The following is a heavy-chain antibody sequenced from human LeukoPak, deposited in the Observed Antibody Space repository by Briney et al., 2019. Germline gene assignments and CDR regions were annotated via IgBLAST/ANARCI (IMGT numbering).Heavy chain of an antibody. J-gene: IGHJ4*02. CDR3: VRGWADTVMSRMDS. D-gene: IGHD3-16*01. CDR1: GFTFSSYW. CDR2: IKQDGSAK. V-gene: IGHV3-7*01. Sequence: GGSLRLSCAASGFTFSSYWMNWVRQAPGKGLEWVANIKQDGSAKFYADSVKGRFTIPRDNAKTSLYLQMNSLRAEDTAVYYCVRGWADTVMSRMDSWGQGTLVTVSS.